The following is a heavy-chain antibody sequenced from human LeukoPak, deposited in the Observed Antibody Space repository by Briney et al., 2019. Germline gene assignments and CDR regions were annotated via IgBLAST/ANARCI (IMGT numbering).Heavy chain of an antibody. D-gene: IGHD6-19*01. J-gene: IGHJ4*02. CDR3: ARRSGIAVAGAFDY. CDR2: ISGSGDST. Sequence: GGSLRLSCAASGFTFSNYAMRWVRQAPGKGLEWASGISGSGDSTYYADSVKGRFTISRDNSKNTLYLQMNSLRAEDTAVYYCARRSGIAVAGAFDYWGQGTLVTVSS. CDR1: GFTFSNYA. V-gene: IGHV3-23*01.